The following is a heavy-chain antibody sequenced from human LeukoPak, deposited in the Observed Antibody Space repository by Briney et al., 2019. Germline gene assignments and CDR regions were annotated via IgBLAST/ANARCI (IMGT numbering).Heavy chain of an antibody. Sequence: SETLSLTCTVSGGSISSYYWSWIRQPPGKGLEWIAYIYSSGSTKYNPFLKSRVTISVDTSKNQFSLKLSSVTAADTAVYYCARDVGYSGSYYDYWGQGTLVTVSS. V-gene: IGHV4-59*12. CDR3: ARDVGYSGSYYDY. CDR1: GGSISSYY. CDR2: IYSSGST. J-gene: IGHJ4*02. D-gene: IGHD1-26*01.